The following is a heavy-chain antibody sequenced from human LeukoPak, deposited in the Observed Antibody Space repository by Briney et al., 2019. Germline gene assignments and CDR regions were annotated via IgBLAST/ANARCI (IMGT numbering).Heavy chain of an antibody. CDR1: GFTFSSYA. D-gene: IGHD2-2*01. V-gene: IGHV3-64*01. J-gene: IGHJ5*02. CDR3: ARSSSSRPEIVVVPAAMDWFDP. Sequence: PGGSLRLSCAAPGFTFSSYAMHWVRQAPGKGLEYVSAISSNGGSTYYANSVKGRFTISRDNSKNTLYLQMGSLRAEDMAVYYCARSSSSRPEIVVVPAAMDWFDPWGQGTLVTVSS. CDR2: ISSNGGST.